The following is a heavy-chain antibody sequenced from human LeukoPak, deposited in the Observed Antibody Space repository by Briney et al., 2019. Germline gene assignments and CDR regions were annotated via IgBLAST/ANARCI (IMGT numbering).Heavy chain of an antibody. D-gene: IGHD4-17*01. V-gene: IGHV1-2*02. CDR2: INPNSGGT. Sequence: ASVTVSCKASGYTFTGYYMHWVRQAPGQGLEWMGWINPNSGGTNYAQKFQGRVTMTRDTSISTAYMELSRLRSDDTAAYYCARGVDYGDYFDYWGQGTLVTVSS. J-gene: IGHJ4*02. CDR3: ARGVDYGDYFDY. CDR1: GYTFTGYY.